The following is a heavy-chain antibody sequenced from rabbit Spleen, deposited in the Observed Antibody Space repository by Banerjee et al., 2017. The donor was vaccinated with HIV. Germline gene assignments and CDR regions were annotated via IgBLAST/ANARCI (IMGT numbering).Heavy chain of an antibody. Sequence: QSLEESGGGLVKPGASLTLTCKASKFSFNSGYDMCWVRQAPGKGLEWIACINAATGKPVYATWAKGRFTISKTSSTTVTLQMTSLTAADTATYFCARDSGSSFSSYGMDLWAQGPSSPS. CDR3: ARDSGSSFSSYGMDL. CDR2: INAATGKP. J-gene: IGHJ6*01. D-gene: IGHD8-1*01. CDR1: KFSFNSGYD. V-gene: IGHV1S40*01.